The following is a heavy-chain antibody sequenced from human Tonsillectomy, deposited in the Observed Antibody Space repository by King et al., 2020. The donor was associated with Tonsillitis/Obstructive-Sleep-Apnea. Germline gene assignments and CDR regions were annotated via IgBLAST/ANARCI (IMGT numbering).Heavy chain of an antibody. D-gene: IGHD2-2*01. J-gene: IGHJ6*03. CDR3: ARDGSGVPAAKLGHHNAPVEYYYYYMDV. V-gene: IGHV1-46*01. CDR2: INPSGGST. CDR1: GYTFTSYY. Sequence: VQLVQSGAEVKKPGASVKVSCKASGYTFTSYYMHWVRQAPGQGLEWMGIINPSGGSTSYAQKFQGRVTMTRDTSTSTVNMELSSLRSEDTAVYYCARDGSGVPAAKLGHHNAPVEYYYYYMDVWGKGTTVTVSS.